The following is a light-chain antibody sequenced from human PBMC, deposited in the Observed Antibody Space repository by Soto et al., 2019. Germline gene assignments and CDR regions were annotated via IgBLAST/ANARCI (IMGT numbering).Light chain of an antibody. J-gene: IGKJ1*01. CDR1: QSVSSN. Sequence: EIVMTTSPATLSVSPFERSTLSFMASQSVSSNLAWYQQKPGQTPRLLIYDASHRATGIPARFSGSGSGTDFTLTISRLEPEDFAVYYCQKRSNWPRKCGQGNKGDIK. CDR2: DAS. CDR3: QKRSNWPRK. V-gene: IGKV3-11*01.